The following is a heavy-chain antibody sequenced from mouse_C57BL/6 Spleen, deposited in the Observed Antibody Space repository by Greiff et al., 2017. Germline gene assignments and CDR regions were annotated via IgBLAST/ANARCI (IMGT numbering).Heavy chain of an antibody. CDR1: GYAFSSYW. Sequence: QVQLKESGAELVKPGASVKISCKASGYAFSSYWMNWVKQRPGKGLEWIGQIYPGDGDTNYNGKFKGKDTLTADQSSSTAYMWLGSLTSEDSAVYFYADLDYAIDYWGVETSVTASS. J-gene: IGHJ4*01. CDR3: ADLDYAIDY. V-gene: IGHV1-80*01. CDR2: IYPGDGDT.